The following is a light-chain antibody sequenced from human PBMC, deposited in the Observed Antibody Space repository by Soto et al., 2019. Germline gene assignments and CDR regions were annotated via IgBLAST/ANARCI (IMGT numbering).Light chain of an antibody. CDR1: QSISRH. V-gene: IGKV1-39*01. CDR2: AAS. Sequence: DIQMTQSPSSLSASVGDRVTITCRASQSISRHLNWYQPKPGKAPKLLIYAASSLQSWVPSRFSGSGSGTDFTLAISSLQPEDFATYYCQQSHNTPRTFGQGTKVEIK. J-gene: IGKJ1*01. CDR3: QQSHNTPRT.